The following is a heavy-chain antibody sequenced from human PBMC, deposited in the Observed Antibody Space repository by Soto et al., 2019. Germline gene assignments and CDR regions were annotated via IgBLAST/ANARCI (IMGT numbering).Heavy chain of an antibody. CDR2: IYDSGST. Sequence: QVKLQESGPGLVKPSQTLSLTCTVSAGSISSGGYYWTWIRQHPRKGLEWIGYIYDSGSTYYNPSLKCRFTISIDTSKNQFHVKFSSVTAAHTAVYYCARDEYGTYDDWVENYLGQGTLVAVSS. CDR3: ARDEYGTYDDWVENY. V-gene: IGHV4-31*03. J-gene: IGHJ4*02. D-gene: IGHD2-8*01. CDR1: AGSISSGGYY.